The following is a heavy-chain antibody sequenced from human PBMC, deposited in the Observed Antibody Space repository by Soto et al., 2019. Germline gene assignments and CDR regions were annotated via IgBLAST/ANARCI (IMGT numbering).Heavy chain of an antibody. CDR2: TYYSGST. V-gene: IGHV4-59*12. CDR1: GGSISSYY. CDR3: AREYSSSWHDAFDI. J-gene: IGHJ3*02. Sequence: PSETLSLTCTVSGGSISSYYWSWIRQPPGKGLEWIGYTYYSGSTNYNPSLKSRVTISVDTSKNQFSLKLSSVTAADTAVYYCAREYSSSWHDAFDIWGQGTMVTVSS. D-gene: IGHD6-13*01.